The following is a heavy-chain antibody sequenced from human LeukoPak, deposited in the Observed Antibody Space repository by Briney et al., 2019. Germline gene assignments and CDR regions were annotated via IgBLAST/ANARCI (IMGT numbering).Heavy chain of an antibody. CDR1: GFTFSDSW. V-gene: IGHV3-7*01. Sequence: GGSLRLSCTVSGFTFSDSWMSWVRQAPGKGPEWVANIKEDESEKQYVDSVKGRFNVSRDNAKSSLFLQVNSLTVEDTAVYYCAKYKNWVAGDVWGQGSTVSVSS. CDR2: IKEDESEK. J-gene: IGHJ6*02. CDR3: AKYKNWVAGDV. D-gene: IGHD7-27*01.